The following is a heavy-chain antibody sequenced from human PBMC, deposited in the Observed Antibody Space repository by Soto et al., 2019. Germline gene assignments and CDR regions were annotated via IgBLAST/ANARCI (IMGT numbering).Heavy chain of an antibody. D-gene: IGHD3-16*01. CDR1: GFTFSSYG. CDR3: ATTRLGNGMDV. Sequence: GGSLRLSCAASGFTFSSYGMHWVRQAPGKGLEWVAVIWYDGSNKYYADSVKGRFTISRDNSKNTLYLQMNSLRAEDTAVYYCATTRLGNGMDVWGQGTTVTVSS. J-gene: IGHJ6*02. CDR2: IWYDGSNK. V-gene: IGHV3-33*01.